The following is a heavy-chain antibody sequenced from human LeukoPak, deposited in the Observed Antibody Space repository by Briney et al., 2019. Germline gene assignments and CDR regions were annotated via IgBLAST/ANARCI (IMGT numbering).Heavy chain of an antibody. Sequence: SETLSLTCTVAGGSISNYFWSWIRQPPGKGLEWVGHVFYNGSTNYNPSLKSRVTISVDTSKNQFSLKLSSVTAADTAVYYCARLRVSSSWYEGSDAFDIWGQGTMVTVSS. V-gene: IGHV4-59*01. J-gene: IGHJ3*02. D-gene: IGHD6-13*01. CDR1: GGSISNYF. CDR2: VFYNGST. CDR3: ARLRVSSSWYEGSDAFDI.